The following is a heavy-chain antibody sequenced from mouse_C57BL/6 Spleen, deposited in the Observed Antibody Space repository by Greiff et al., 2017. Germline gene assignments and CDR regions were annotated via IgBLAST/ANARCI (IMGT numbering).Heavy chain of an antibody. V-gene: IGHV5-4*01. CDR2: ISDGGSYT. J-gene: IGHJ1*03. CDR1: GFTFSSYA. Sequence: EVMLVESGGGLVKPGGSLKLSCAASGFTFSSYAMSWVRQTPEKRLAWVATISDGGSYTYYPDNVKGRFTISRDNAKNNLYLQMSHLKSEDTAMYYCARDYYGSNYGYFDVWGTGTTVTVSS. D-gene: IGHD1-1*01. CDR3: ARDYYGSNYGYFDV.